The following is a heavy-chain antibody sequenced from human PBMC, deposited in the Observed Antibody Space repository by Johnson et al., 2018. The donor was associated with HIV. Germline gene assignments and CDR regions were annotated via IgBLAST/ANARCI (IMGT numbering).Heavy chain of an antibody. V-gene: IGHV3-43*01. CDR1: GFTFDDYT. Sequence: VQLVESGGGLVQPGGSLRLSCAASGFTFDDYTMHWVRQAPGKGLEWVSLISWDGGSTYYADSVKGRFTISRDNSKNSLYLQMNSLRTEDTALYYCAKDSKVKRLTADAFDIWGQGTMVTVSS. D-gene: IGHD4-11*01. J-gene: IGHJ3*02. CDR3: AKDSKVKRLTADAFDI. CDR2: ISWDGGST.